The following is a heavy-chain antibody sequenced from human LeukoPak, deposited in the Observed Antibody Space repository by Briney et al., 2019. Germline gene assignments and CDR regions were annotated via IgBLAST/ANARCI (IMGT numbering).Heavy chain of an antibody. D-gene: IGHD3-9*01. Sequence: PGGSLRLSCAASGFTFSNAWMSWVCQAPGKGLEWVGGIKSKTDGGTTDYAAPVKGRFTISRDDSKNTLYLQMNSLKTEDTAVYYCTTAPDHYDILSPDYWGQGTLVTVSS. V-gene: IGHV3-15*01. CDR2: IKSKTDGGTT. J-gene: IGHJ4*02. CDR1: GFTFSNAW. CDR3: TTAPDHYDILSPDY.